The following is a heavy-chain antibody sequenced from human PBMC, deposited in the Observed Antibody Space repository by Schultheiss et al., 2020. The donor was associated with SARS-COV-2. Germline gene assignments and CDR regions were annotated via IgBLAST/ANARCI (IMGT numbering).Heavy chain of an antibody. CDR1: GGSISSGGYY. J-gene: IGHJ3*02. D-gene: IGHD5-18*01. CDR2: IYYSGST. V-gene: IGHV4-61*08. Sequence: SETLSLTCTVSGGSISSGGYYWSWIRQHPGKGLEWIGYIYYSGSTNYNPSLKSRVTISVDTSKNQFSLKLSSVTAADTAVYYCARDRGYSYAVDAFDIWGQGTMVTVSS. CDR3: ARDRGYSYAVDAFDI.